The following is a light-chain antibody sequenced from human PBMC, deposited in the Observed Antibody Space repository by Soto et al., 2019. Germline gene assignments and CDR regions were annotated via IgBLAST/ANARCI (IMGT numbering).Light chain of an antibody. Sequence: QSALTQPASVSGSPGQSITISCTGTSSDIGSYNFVSWYQQHPGKAPKLMIYEGSKRPSGVYNRFSGAKSGNSASLTISGLQAEDEADYYCCSYAGSSTWVFGGGTKVTVL. CDR1: SSDIGSYNF. V-gene: IGLV2-23*01. J-gene: IGLJ3*02. CDR2: EGS. CDR3: CSYAGSSTWV.